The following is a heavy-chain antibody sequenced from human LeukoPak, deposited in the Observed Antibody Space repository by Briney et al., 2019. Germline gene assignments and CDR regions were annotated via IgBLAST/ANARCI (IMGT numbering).Heavy chain of an antibody. CDR1: GYGFTSYW. D-gene: IGHD7-27*01. J-gene: IGHJ3*02. V-gene: IGHV5-51*01. Sequence: GESLKISCKDSGYGFTSYWIGWVRQMPGKGLEWMGIIYPGDSDTRYSPSFQGQVTISADKSINTAYLQWSSLKAPDTAMYYCARSRAPGAADAFDIWGQGTMVTVSS. CDR3: ARSRAPGAADAFDI. CDR2: IYPGDSDT.